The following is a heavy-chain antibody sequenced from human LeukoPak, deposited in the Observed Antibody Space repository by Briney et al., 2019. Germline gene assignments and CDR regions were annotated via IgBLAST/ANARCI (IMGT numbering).Heavy chain of an antibody. J-gene: IGHJ4*02. CDR3: ARVIVATMGHDC. Sequence: GGSLRLSCAASGFTFSSYEMNWVRQAPGKGLEWVSYISSSGSTIYYADSVKGRFTISRDNAKNSLYLQMNSLRAEDTAVYYCARVIVATMGHDCWGQGTLVTVSS. CDR1: GFTFSSYE. CDR2: ISSSGSTI. V-gene: IGHV3-48*03. D-gene: IGHD5-12*01.